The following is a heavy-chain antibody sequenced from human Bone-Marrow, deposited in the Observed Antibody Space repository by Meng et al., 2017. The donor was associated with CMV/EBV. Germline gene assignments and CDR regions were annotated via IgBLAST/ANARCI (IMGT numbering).Heavy chain of an antibody. D-gene: IGHD2-2*02. CDR1: GFTFSSYW. V-gene: IGHV4-34*01. CDR2: VNHSGST. Sequence: GSLRLSCAASGFTFSSYWMSWVRQSPGKGLEWIGEVNHSGSTNYNPSLRSRVIISVDTSKNQFSLKLSSVTAADTAIYYCARGGSLGCSSISCYTGNWFDPWGQGTLVTVSS. CDR3: ARGGSLGCSSISCYTGNWFDP. J-gene: IGHJ5*02.